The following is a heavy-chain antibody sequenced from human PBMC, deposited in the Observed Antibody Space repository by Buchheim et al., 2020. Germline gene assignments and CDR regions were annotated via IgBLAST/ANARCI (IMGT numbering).Heavy chain of an antibody. CDR3: ARDTYYDFWSGYYTGGLGYYYYGMDV. V-gene: IGHV4-59*01. D-gene: IGHD3-3*01. J-gene: IGHJ6*02. Sequence: QVQLQESGPGLVKPSETLSLTCTVSGGSIGSYYWSWIRQPPGKGLEWIGYIYYSGSTNYNPSLKSRVTISVDTSKNQFSLKLSSVTAADTAVYYCARDTYYDFWSGYYTGGLGYYYYGMDVWGQGTT. CDR1: GGSIGSYY. CDR2: IYYSGST.